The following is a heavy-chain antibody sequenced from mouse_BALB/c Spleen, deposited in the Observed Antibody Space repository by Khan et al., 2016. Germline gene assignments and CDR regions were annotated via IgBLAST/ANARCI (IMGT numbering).Heavy chain of an antibody. Sequence: EVQLQESGPGLVKPSQSLSLTCTVTGYSITSDYAWNWIRQFPGNKLAWMGYISYSGSSSYNPSLKSRISTTRDTSKNQFFLQLNSVTTEDTATYYCARGRGIFDYWGQGTAHTVAS. CDR3: ARGRGIFDY. CDR1: GYSITSDYA. CDR2: ISYSGSS. V-gene: IGHV3-2*02. J-gene: IGHJ2*01.